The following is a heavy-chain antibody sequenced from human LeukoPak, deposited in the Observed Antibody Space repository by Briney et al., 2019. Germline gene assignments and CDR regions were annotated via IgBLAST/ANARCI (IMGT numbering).Heavy chain of an antibody. Sequence: SETLSLTCTGSGGSISSYYWSWIRQPAGKGLEGIGRIYTSGSTNYNPSLKSRATMSVDTSKNQFSLKLSSVTAADTAVYYCARVSSSWYQDWYFDLWGRGTLVTVSS. J-gene: IGHJ2*01. CDR2: IYTSGST. CDR3: ARVSSSWYQDWYFDL. V-gene: IGHV4-4*07. CDR1: GGSISSYY. D-gene: IGHD6-13*01.